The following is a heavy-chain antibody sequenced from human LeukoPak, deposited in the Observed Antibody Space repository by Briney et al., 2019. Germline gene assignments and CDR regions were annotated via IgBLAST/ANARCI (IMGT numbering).Heavy chain of an antibody. V-gene: IGHV4-61*01. Sequence: PSETLSLTCTVSGGSVSSGSCYWSWIRQPPGKGLEWIGYIYYSGSTNYNPSLKSRVTISVDTSKNQFSLKLSSVTAADTAVYYCARGLYSGSYPDAFDIWGQGTMVTVSS. CDR2: IYYSGST. D-gene: IGHD1-26*01. CDR3: ARGLYSGSYPDAFDI. CDR1: GGSVSSGSCY. J-gene: IGHJ3*02.